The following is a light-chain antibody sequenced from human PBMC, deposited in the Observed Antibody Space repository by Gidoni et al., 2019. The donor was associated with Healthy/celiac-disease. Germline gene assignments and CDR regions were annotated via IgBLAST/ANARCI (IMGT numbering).Light chain of an antibody. CDR3: CSYAGSYTPVV. CDR1: SSDVGCYNY. Sequence: QSALTQPRSVSESPGQSVTISCTGTSSDVGCYNYVSWYQQHPGKAPKLMIYDVSKRPSGVPDRFSGSKSGNTASLTISGLQAEDEADYYCCSYAGSYTPVVFGGGTKLTVL. V-gene: IGLV2-11*01. CDR2: DVS. J-gene: IGLJ2*01.